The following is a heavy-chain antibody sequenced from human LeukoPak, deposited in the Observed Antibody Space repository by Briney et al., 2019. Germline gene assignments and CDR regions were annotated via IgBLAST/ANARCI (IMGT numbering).Heavy chain of an antibody. CDR2: ISSSSSYI. V-gene: IGHV3-21*01. CDR1: GFTFSSYS. CDR3: AREASYYGGRDY. Sequence: GGSLRLSCAASGFTFSSYSMNWVRQAPGKGLEWVSSISSSSSYIYYADSVKGRFTISRDNAKNSLYLQMNSLRAEDTAVYYCAREASYYGGRDYWGQGTLVTVSS. J-gene: IGHJ4*02. D-gene: IGHD2-2*01.